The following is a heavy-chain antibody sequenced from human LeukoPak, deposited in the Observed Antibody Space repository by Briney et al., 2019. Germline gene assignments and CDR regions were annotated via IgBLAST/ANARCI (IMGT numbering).Heavy chain of an antibody. J-gene: IGHJ6*02. CDR3: ARGPPGMDV. Sequence: PSETLSLTCAVYGGSFSGYYWSWIRQPPGKGLEWIGEINHSGSTNYNPSLKSRVTISVDTSKSQFSLKLSSVTAADTAVYYCARGPPGMDVWGQGTTVTVSS. CDR2: INHSGST. V-gene: IGHV4-34*01. CDR1: GGSFSGYY.